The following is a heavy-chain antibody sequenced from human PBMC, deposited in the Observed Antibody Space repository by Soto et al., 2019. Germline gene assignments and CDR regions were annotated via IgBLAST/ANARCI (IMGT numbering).Heavy chain of an antibody. Sequence: GGSLRLCSAASGFTFSSYAMSWLLQAPGKGLEWVSPISGSGGSTYYADSVKGRFTISRDNSKNTLYLQMNSLRAEDTAVYYCAKGTTMVRGVITSFDYWGQGTLVTASS. CDR2: ISGSGGST. D-gene: IGHD3-10*01. CDR1: GFTFSSYA. CDR3: AKGTTMVRGVITSFDY. J-gene: IGHJ4*02. V-gene: IGHV3-23*01.